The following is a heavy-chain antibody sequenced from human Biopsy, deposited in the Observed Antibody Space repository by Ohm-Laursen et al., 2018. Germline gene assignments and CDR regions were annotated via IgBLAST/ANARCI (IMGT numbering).Heavy chain of an antibody. CDR2: IYSSGRT. Sequence: TLSRTPTASGGPNDTLYWSWIPQSPGQELERIGYIYSSGRTSYNPSLKSRLTMSVNTSKKQFSLRLGYLTAADTAVYYCASASINPDWNFDLWGRGTRVTVSS. V-gene: IGHV4-59*12. CDR1: GGPNDTLY. J-gene: IGHJ2*01. CDR3: ASASINPDWNFDL. D-gene: IGHD2-2*01.